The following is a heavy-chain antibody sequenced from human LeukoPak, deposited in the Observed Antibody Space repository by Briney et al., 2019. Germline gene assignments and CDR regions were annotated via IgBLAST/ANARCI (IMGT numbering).Heavy chain of an antibody. CDR1: GFTFSSYE. Sequence: PGGSLRLSCAASGFTFSSYEMNWVRQAPGKGLEWVSSISSSSSYIYYADSVKGRFTISRDNAKNSLYLQMNSLRAEDTAVYYCARTPYYYDFWSGSYYYYYMDVWGKGTTVTVSS. J-gene: IGHJ6*03. V-gene: IGHV3-21*01. D-gene: IGHD3-3*01. CDR2: ISSSSSYI. CDR3: ARTPYYYDFWSGSYYYYYMDV.